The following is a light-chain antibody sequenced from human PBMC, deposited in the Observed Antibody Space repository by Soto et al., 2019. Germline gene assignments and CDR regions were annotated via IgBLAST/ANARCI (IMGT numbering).Light chain of an antibody. CDR3: SSYTTANTYV. CDR2: EVS. CDR1: SSDGGGYNY. Sequence: QSALTQPASVSGSPGQSITISCTGTSSDGGGYNYVSWYQQHPGKAPKLMIYEVSNRPSGVSNRFSGSKSGNTASLTISGLQAEDEADYYCSSYTTANTYVFGTGTKLTVL. J-gene: IGLJ1*01. V-gene: IGLV2-14*01.